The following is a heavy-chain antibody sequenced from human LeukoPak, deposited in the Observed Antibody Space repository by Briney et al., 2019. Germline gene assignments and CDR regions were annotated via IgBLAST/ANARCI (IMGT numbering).Heavy chain of an antibody. CDR1: GFTSSSYW. Sequence: GGSLRLSCAVYGFTSSSYWMSWVRQAPGKGLEWVANIEQDGSEKYSVDSVKGRFTISRDNAKNSLYLQMNSLRAEDTAVYYCARAGTAAGFDYWGQGTLVTVSS. CDR3: ARAGTAAGFDY. CDR2: IEQDGSEK. V-gene: IGHV3-7*01. J-gene: IGHJ4*02. D-gene: IGHD6-13*01.